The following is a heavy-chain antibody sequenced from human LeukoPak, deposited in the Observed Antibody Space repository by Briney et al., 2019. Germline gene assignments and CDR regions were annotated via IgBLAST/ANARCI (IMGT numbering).Heavy chain of an antibody. CDR3: AKEVGHNGRFDY. CDR2: IDPNSAGT. D-gene: IGHD1-1*01. CDR1: GYTFTGYY. J-gene: IGHJ4*02. Sequence: ASVKVSCKASGYTFTGYYMHWVRQAPGQGLEWMGWIDPNSAGTLYSQKFQGRVSMTRDMSINTIYMELSSLRSDDTAVYYCAKEVGHNGRFDYWGQGTLVTVSP. V-gene: IGHV1-2*02.